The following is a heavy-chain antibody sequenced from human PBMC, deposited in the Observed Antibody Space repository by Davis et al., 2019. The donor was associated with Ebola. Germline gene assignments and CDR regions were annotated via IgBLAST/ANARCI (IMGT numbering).Heavy chain of an antibody. CDR3: AREAVWRFDP. CDR1: GFSFSSHW. D-gene: IGHD3-16*01. J-gene: IGHJ5*02. CDR2: IRQDGSEK. V-gene: IGHV3-7*03. Sequence: PGGSLRLSCAASGFSFSSHWMSWVRQAPGKGLEWVANIRQDGSEKPYVDSVKGRFTISRDNAKNSLYLQMNSLRAEDTAVYYCAREAVWRFDPWGQGTLVTVSS.